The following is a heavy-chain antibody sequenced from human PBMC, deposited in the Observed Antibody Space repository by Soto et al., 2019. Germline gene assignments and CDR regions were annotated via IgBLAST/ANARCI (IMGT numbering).Heavy chain of an antibody. V-gene: IGHV4-31*03. CDR3: AGLRGSGTNYFFDY. Sequence: QVQLQESGPGLVKPSQTLSLTCTASGRSISNGDYYWSWIRQHPGKGLEWIGYIFYNGNAYYTPSLKSRITISVDTSDNQFSLKLTSVTAADTAVYYCAGLRGSGTNYFFDYWGQGTLVTVSS. D-gene: IGHD3-10*01. CDR2: IFYNGNA. J-gene: IGHJ4*02. CDR1: GRSISNGDYY.